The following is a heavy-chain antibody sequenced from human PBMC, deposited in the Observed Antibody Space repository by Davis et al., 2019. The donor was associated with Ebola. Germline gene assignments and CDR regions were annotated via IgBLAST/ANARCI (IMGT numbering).Heavy chain of an antibody. J-gene: IGHJ4*02. D-gene: IGHD3-3*01. CDR1: GGSISSSSYY. V-gene: IGHV4-30-2*01. Sequence: PSETLSLTCTVSGGSISSSSYYWSWIRQPPGKGLEWIGYIYHSGSTYYNPSLKSRVTISVDRSKNQFSLKLSSVTAADTAVYYCARAATIFGVVITYFDYWGQGTLVTVSS. CDR3: ARAATIFGVVITYFDY. CDR2: IYHSGST.